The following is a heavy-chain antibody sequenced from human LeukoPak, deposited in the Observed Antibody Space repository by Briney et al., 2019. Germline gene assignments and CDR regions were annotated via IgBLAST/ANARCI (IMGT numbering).Heavy chain of an antibody. CDR1: GYTFTGYY. D-gene: IGHD1-26*01. J-gene: IGHJ4*02. V-gene: IGHV1-2*02. CDR3: ARDLVGAIEGLDY. CDR2: INPNSGGT. Sequence: ASVKVSCKASGYTFTGYYMHWVRQAPGQGLEWMGWINPNSGGTNYAQKFQGRVTMTRDTSISTAYTELSRLRSDDTAVYYCARDLVGAIEGLDYWGQGTLVTVSS.